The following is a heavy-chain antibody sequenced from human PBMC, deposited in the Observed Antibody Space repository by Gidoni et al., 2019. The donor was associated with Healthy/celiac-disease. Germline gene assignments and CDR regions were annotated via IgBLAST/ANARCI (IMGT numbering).Heavy chain of an antibody. CDR1: GYTFTSYG. V-gene: IGHV1-18*01. CDR3: ARDRGLLWFGESSPNWFDP. CDR2: ISAYNGNT. J-gene: IGHJ5*02. Sequence: QVQLVQSGAEVKKPGASVKVSCKASGYTFTSYGISWVRQAPGQGLEWMGWISAYNGNTNYAQKLQGRVTMTTDTSTSTAYMELRSLRSDDTAVYYCARDRGLLWFGESSPNWFDPWGQGTLVTVSS. D-gene: IGHD3-10*01.